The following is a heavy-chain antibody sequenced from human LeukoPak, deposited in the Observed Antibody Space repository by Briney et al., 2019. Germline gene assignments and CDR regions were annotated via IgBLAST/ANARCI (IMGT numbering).Heavy chain of an antibody. V-gene: IGHV3-30*02. Sequence: GGSLRLSCAASGFTFSSYGMHWVRQAPGKGLDWVAFISYDGSNKYYRDSVKGRFTISRDNSKSTLYLQMNSLRAEDTAVYYCARGFHYYDSSGLWAFDIWGQGTMVTVSS. J-gene: IGHJ3*02. CDR2: ISYDGSNK. CDR3: ARGFHYYDSSGLWAFDI. D-gene: IGHD3-22*01. CDR1: GFTFSSYG.